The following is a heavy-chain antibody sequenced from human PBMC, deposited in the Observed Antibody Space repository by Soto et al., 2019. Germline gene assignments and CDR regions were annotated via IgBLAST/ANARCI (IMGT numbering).Heavy chain of an antibody. CDR3: ARDEKWELLLEHYFDY. D-gene: IGHD1-26*01. V-gene: IGHV3-30-3*01. CDR1: GFTFSSYA. CDR2: ISYDGSNK. Sequence: GGSLRLSCAASGFTFSSYAMHWVRQAPGKGLEWVAVISYDGSNKYYADSVKGRFTISRDNSKNTLYLQMNSLRAEDTAVYYCARDEKWELLLEHYFDYWGQGTLVTVSS. J-gene: IGHJ4*02.